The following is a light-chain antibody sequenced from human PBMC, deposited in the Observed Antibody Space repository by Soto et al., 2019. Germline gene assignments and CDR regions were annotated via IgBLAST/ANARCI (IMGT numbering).Light chain of an antibody. Sequence: QPVLTQPASVSGSPRQSITISCTRTSSDVGSYDLVSWYQQHPGKAPKLIIYDVSKRPSGVSSRFSGSKSGNTASLTISGLQAEDEADYYCCSYAGSTTYVFGTGTKVTVL. CDR3: CSYAGSTTYV. CDR1: SSDVGSYDL. J-gene: IGLJ1*01. CDR2: DVS. V-gene: IGLV2-23*02.